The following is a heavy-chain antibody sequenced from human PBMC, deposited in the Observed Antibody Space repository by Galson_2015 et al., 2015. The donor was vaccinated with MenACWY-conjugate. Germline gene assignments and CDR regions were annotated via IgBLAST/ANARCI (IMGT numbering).Heavy chain of an antibody. CDR1: GFRFTDYW. CDR2: IHQDGGQK. J-gene: IGHJ6*02. D-gene: IGHD4-17*01. Sequence: SLRLSCAASGFRFTDYWMTWVRQAPGKGLDWVANIHQDGGQKYYADSVKGRFTISRDNAKNSVFLQMSSLRPEDTAVYYCVRDGDYGDNEGMDVWGQGTTVTVS. V-gene: IGHV3-7*03. CDR3: VRDGDYGDNEGMDV.